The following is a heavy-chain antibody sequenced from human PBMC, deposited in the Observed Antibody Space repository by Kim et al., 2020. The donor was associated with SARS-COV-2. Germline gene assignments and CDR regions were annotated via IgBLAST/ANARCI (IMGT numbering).Heavy chain of an antibody. J-gene: IGHJ6*02. V-gene: IGHV3-66*01. Sequence: DSGKDRFTISRDNFKNTLYLQMISLGAEETAVYYCARGSTLVYYYYGMDVWGQGTTVTVSS. CDR3: ARGSTLVYYYYGMDV.